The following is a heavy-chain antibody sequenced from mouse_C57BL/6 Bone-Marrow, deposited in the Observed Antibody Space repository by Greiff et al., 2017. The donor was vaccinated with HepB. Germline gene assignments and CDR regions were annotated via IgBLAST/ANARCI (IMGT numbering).Heavy chain of an antibody. CDR2: ISYDGSN. V-gene: IGHV3-6*01. J-gene: IGHJ4*01. Sequence: EVQLQQSGPGLVKPSQSLSLTCSVTGYSITSGYYWNWIRQFPGTKLEWMGYISYDGSNNYNPSLKNRISITRDTSKNQFFLKLNSVTTEDTATYYCARESYYGYDGAMDYWGQGTSVTVSS. CDR1: GYSITSGYY. CDR3: ARESYYGYDGAMDY. D-gene: IGHD2-2*01.